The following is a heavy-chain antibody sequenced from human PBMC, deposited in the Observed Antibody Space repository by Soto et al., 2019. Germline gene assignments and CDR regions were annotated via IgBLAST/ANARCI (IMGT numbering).Heavy chain of an antibody. D-gene: IGHD1-26*01. Sequence: ASVKVSCKASGYTFTSYGISWVRQAPGQGLEWMGWISAYNGNTNYAQKLQGRVTMATDTSTSTAYMELRSLRSDDAAVYYCARDNIRELDAFDIWGQGTMVTVSS. V-gene: IGHV1-18*01. CDR1: GYTFTSYG. CDR3: ARDNIRELDAFDI. CDR2: ISAYNGNT. J-gene: IGHJ3*02.